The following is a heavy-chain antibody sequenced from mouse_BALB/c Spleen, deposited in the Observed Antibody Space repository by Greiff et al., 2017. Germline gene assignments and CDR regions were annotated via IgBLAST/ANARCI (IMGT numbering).Heavy chain of an antibody. J-gene: IGHJ3*01. D-gene: IGHD1-2*01. CDR3: ARGGGTTATSWFAY. V-gene: IGHV5-6-5*01. Sequence: EVQVVESGGGLVKPGGSLKLSCAASGFTFSSYAMSWVRQTPEKRLEWVASISSGGSTYYPDSVKGRFTISRDNARNILYLQMSSLRSEDTAMYYCARGGGTTATSWFAYWGQGTLVTVSA. CDR2: ISSGGST. CDR1: GFTFSSYA.